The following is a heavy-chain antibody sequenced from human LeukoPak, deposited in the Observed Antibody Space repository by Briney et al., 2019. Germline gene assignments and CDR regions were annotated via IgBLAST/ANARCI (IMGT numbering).Heavy chain of an antibody. Sequence: GGSLRLSCAASGFTFSSYSMNWVRQAPGKGLEWVSSISSSSSYIYYADSVKGRFTISRDNAKNSLYLQMNSLRAEDTAVYYCARADVGDDYGDYYYYYYMDVWGKGTTVTVSS. CDR2: ISSSSSYI. J-gene: IGHJ6*03. V-gene: IGHV3-21*01. CDR3: ARADVGDDYGDYYYYYYMDV. D-gene: IGHD4-17*01. CDR1: GFTFSSYS.